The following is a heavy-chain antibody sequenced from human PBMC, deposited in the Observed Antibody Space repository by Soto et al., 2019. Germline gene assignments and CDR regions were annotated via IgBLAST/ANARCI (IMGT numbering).Heavy chain of an antibody. J-gene: IGHJ5*02. CDR1: GFTLSNYA. V-gene: IGHV3-23*01. CDR3: AKTNPSSAHTSGWNDWFDP. CDR2: VSGHSRSI. D-gene: IGHD6-19*01. Sequence: DVQLLESGGGLVQPGGSLRLTCAASGFTLSNYAMSWVRQAPGKGLEWVSVVSGHSRSIYYADSVRGRFTISRDNSKNTLDLQMNSLRVEDTAVYHCAKTNPSSAHTSGWNDWFDPWGQGTLVTVSS.